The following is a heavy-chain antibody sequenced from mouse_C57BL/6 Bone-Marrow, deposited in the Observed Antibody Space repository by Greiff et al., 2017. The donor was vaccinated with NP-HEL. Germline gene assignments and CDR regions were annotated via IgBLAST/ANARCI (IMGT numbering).Heavy chain of an antibody. J-gene: IGHJ3*01. CDR2: IYPRSGNT. CDR1: GYTFTSYG. Sequence: QVQLKQSGAELARPGASVKLSCKASGYTFTSYGISWVKQRTGQGLEWIGEIYPRSGNTYYNEKFKGKATLTADKSSSTAYSELRSLPSEDSSVDFCARRRSYYSFAYWGQGTLVTVSA. D-gene: IGHD2-12*01. V-gene: IGHV1-81*01. CDR3: ARRRSYYSFAY.